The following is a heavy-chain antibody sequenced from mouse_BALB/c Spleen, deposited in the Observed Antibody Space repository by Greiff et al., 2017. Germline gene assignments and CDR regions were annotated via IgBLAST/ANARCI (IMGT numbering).Heavy chain of an antibody. J-gene: IGHJ2*01. CDR1: AYTFPSYW. CDR2: IYPGRGIT. V-gene: IGHV1-55*01. CDR3: TRRLTGTRGFAY. D-gene: IGHD4-1*01. Sequence: QVQLQQPGAELVKPGASVKMSCKASAYTFPSYWINWVKQRPGKGLRGIGDIYPGRGITNYNEKFKSRATLTLDTSSSTAYMQLSSLTSEDSAVYYCTRRLTGTRGFAYWGQGTPLTVST.